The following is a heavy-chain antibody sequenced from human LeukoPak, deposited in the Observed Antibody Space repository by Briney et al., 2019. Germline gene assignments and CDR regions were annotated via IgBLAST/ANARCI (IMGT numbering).Heavy chain of an antibody. Sequence: GGSLRLSCAASGFTFSSYWMSWVRQAPGKGLEWVANIKQDGSEKYYVDSVKGRFTISRDNAKNSLYLQMNSLRAEDTAVYYRAGFGVVGGYYYGMDVWGQGTTVTVSS. CDR2: IKQDGSEK. CDR3: AGFGVVGGYYYGMDV. CDR1: GFTFSSYW. J-gene: IGHJ6*02. D-gene: IGHD3-3*01. V-gene: IGHV3-7*01.